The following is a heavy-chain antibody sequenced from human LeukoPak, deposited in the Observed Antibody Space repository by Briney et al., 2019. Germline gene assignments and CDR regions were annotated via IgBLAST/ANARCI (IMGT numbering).Heavy chain of an antibody. Sequence: SETLSLTCTVSGGSISSGGYYWSWIRQHPGKGLEWIGNIYYSGSIYYNPSLKSRVIISVDTSTNQFSLKVSSVTAADTAVYYCARDTTLDYWGQGTLVTVSS. J-gene: IGHJ4*02. CDR1: GGSISSGGYY. CDR3: ARDTTLDY. CDR2: IYYSGSI. V-gene: IGHV4-31*03. D-gene: IGHD1-1*01.